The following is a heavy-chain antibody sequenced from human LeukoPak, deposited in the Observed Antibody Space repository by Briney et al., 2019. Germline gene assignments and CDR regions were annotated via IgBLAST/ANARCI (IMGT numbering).Heavy chain of an antibody. CDR2: ISYDESNK. D-gene: IGHD3-10*01. Sequence: PGGSLRLSCAASGFTFSGYAMHWVRQAPGKGLEWVSVISYDESNKYYADSVKGRFTISRDNSKNTLFLQMNSLRAEDTAVYSCAKDLNYYGSGGFDYWGQGTLVTVSS. V-gene: IGHV3-30-3*01. CDR3: AKDLNYYGSGGFDY. CDR1: GFTFSGYA. J-gene: IGHJ4*02.